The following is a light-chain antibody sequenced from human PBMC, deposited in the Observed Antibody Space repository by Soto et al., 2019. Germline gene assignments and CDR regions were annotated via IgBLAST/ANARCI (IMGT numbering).Light chain of an antibody. CDR2: HAS. V-gene: IGKV3-15*01. J-gene: IGKJ1*01. CDR1: QSVSSN. CDR3: QHYKTWPPPWT. Sequence: IVMTLSPATLSLYPGARATLSCRASQSVSSNVAWSQQIPGQPPRPLIYHASTRATGIPARFSGSGSGTEFTLTISSLHSEDFAVYYCQHYKTWPPPWTFGQGTKVAIK.